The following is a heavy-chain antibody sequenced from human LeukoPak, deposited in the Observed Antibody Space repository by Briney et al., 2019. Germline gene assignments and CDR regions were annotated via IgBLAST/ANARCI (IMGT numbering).Heavy chain of an antibody. CDR2: ISSTGTYI. CDR3: AKDLDYSTGFDY. Sequence: GGSLRLSCATSGFSFSSSTFGSYTMNWGRQAPGKGLEWVSSISSTGTYIYYTDSVKGRFTISRDIANSLLYLQMNSLRADDTAVYYCAKDLDYSTGFDYWGQGTLVTVSS. CDR1: GFSFSSSTFGSYT. D-gene: IGHD4-11*01. V-gene: IGHV3-21*01. J-gene: IGHJ4*02.